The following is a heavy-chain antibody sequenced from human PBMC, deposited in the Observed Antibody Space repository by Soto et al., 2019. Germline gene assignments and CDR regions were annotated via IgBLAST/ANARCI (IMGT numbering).Heavy chain of an antibody. CDR1: AYPFTIYG. D-gene: IGHD3-22*01. CDR3: AADATDYYDSSGYHP. Sequence: ASVKVSCKASAYPFTIYGVSWVRQAPGQGLEWMGWISGYNGNANYAQKLQDRVTMTTDTSTSTAYMELSSLRSEDTAVYYCAADATDYYDSSGYHPWGQGTLVTVSS. J-gene: IGHJ5*02. CDR2: ISGYNGNA. V-gene: IGHV1-18*01.